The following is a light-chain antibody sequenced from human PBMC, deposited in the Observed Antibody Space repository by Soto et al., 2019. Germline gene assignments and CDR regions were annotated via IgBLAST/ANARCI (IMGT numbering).Light chain of an antibody. CDR3: QQYISYPLT. J-gene: IGKJ1*01. CDR2: DAS. V-gene: IGKV1-5*01. CDR1: QSISGY. Sequence: DIQMTQSPSTLSASVGDRVTITCRSSQSISGYLAWYQQKPGKAPKLLIYDASSLESGVPSRFSGSASGTEFTLTISSLQPDDFATYYCQQYISYPLTFGQGTKVDIK.